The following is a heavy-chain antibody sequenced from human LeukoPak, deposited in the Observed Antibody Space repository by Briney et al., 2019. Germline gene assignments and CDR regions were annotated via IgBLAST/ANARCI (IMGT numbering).Heavy chain of an antibody. Sequence: GGSLRLSCAASGFTFSSYAMSWVRQAPGKGLELVSAISGSGGSTYYADSVKGRFTISRDNSKNTLYLQMNSLRAEDTAVYYCAKVALSSSWYGGQYYFDYWGQGTLVTVSS. J-gene: IGHJ4*02. V-gene: IGHV3-23*01. CDR3: AKVALSSSWYGGQYYFDY. D-gene: IGHD6-13*01. CDR1: GFTFSSYA. CDR2: ISGSGGST.